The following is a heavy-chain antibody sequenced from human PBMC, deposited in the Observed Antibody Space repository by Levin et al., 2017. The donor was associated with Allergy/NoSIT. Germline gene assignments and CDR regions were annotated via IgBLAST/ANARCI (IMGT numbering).Heavy chain of an antibody. Sequence: QTGGSLRLSCAASGFTFSAYAMHWVRQAPGKGLEWVALIPYDESNKYYADSVKGRFTISRDNSKNTLYLLMNSLRPDDTAVYYCAKGRRLLEWVFVDSWGQGTLVTVSS. CDR3: AKGRRLLEWVFVDS. D-gene: IGHD3-3*01. J-gene: IGHJ4*02. CDR2: IPYDESNK. V-gene: IGHV3-30*18. CDR1: GFTFSAYA.